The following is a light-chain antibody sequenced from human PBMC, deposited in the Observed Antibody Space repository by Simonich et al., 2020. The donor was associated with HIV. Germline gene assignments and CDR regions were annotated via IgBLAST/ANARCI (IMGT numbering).Light chain of an antibody. CDR2: WTS. CDR3: QQRSNWYT. Sequence: DIVMTQSPDSLAVSLGERATINCKSSQSVLYSSNNKNYLAWYQQKPRQPPRLLIYWTSTRESGVPDRFSGSGSGTDFTLTISSLQAEDVAVYYCQQRSNWYTFGQGTKLEIK. J-gene: IGKJ2*01. V-gene: IGKV4-1*01. CDR1: QSVLYSSNNKNY.